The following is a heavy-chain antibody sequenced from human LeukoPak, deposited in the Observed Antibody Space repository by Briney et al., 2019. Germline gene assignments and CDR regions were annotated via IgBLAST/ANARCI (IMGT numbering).Heavy chain of an antibody. V-gene: IGHV1-69*13. CDR2: IIPIFGTA. D-gene: IGHD1-1*01. CDR1: GGTFSSYA. CDR3: ARAHRQLERLGRYYFDY. J-gene: IGHJ4*02. Sequence: ASVKVSCKAPGGTFSSYAISWVRQAPGQGLEWMGGIIPIFGTANYAQKFQGRVTITADESTSTAYMELSSLRSEDTAVYYCARAHRQLERLGRYYFDYWGQGTLVTVSS.